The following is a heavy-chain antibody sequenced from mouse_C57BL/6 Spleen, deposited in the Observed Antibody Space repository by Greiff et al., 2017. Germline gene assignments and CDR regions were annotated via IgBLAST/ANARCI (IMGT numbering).Heavy chain of an antibody. J-gene: IGHJ3*01. Sequence: QVQLKQPGAELVKPGASVTLSCKASGYTFTSYWMHWVKQRPGQGLEWIGMIHPNSGSTNYNEKFKSKATLTVDKSSSTAYMQLSSLTSEDSAVYYCARKSYGYYGWFAYWGQGTLVTVSA. CDR1: GYTFTSYW. CDR2: IHPNSGST. D-gene: IGHD2-3*01. V-gene: IGHV1-64*01. CDR3: ARKSYGYYGWFAY.